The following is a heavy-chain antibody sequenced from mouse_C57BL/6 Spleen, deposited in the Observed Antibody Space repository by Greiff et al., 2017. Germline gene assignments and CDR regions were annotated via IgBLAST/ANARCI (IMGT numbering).Heavy chain of an antibody. CDR3: GRRYYDYNGGYFDV. Sequence: QVQLQQSGAELVKPGASVKMSCKASGYTFTTYPIEWMKQNPGKSLEWIGNFHPYNDDTKYNEKFKGKATLTVEKSSSTVYLELSRLTSDDSAVYYYGRRYYDYNGGYFDVWGTGTTVTVSS. CDR2: FHPYNDDT. V-gene: IGHV1-47*01. D-gene: IGHD2-4*01. J-gene: IGHJ1*03. CDR1: GYTFTTYP.